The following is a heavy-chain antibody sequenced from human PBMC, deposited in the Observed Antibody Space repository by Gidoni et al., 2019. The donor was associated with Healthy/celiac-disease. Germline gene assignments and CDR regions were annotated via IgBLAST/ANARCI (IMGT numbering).Heavy chain of an antibody. D-gene: IGHD4-17*01. CDR3: ARDRMTTVTTNPSFDY. V-gene: IGHV1-69*01. J-gene: IGHJ4*02. CDR1: GGTFSSYA. Sequence: QVQLVQSGAEGQTPGSSVKVSCKASGGTFSSYAISWVRQAPGQGRVWMGGIIPIFGTANYAQKFQGRVTITADESTSTAYMELSSRRSEDTAVYYCARDRMTTVTTNPSFDYWGQGTLVTASS. CDR2: IIPIFGTA.